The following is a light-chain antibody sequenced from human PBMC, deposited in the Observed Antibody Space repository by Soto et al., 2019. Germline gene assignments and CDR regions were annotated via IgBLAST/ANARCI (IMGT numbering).Light chain of an antibody. J-gene: IGKJ1*01. CDR3: QQYVSSPRT. CDR2: GAS. V-gene: IGKV3-20*01. Sequence: EIVLTQSPGTLSLSPGDRATLSCRASQSVRSNYLAWYQQKPGQAPRLLISGASNRATGIPDRFSGSASGTDFTLTISRLEPEDFAVYYCQQYVSSPRTFGQGTKVEIK. CDR1: QSVRSNY.